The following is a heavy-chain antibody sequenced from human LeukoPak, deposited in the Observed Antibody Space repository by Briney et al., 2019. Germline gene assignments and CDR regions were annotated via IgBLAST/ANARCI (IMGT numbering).Heavy chain of an antibody. Sequence: GSLRLSCAASGFTFSSYAMHWVRQAPGKGLEWVAVISYDGSNKYYADSVKGRFTISRDNSKNTLYLQMNSLRAEDTAVYYCARGDYLNWGQGTLVTVSS. CDR2: ISYDGSNK. CDR1: GFTFSSYA. J-gene: IGHJ4*02. V-gene: IGHV3-30-3*01. D-gene: IGHD4-17*01. CDR3: ARGDYLN.